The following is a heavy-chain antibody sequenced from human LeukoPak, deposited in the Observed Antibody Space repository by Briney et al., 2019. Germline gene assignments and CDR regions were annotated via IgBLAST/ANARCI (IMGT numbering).Heavy chain of an antibody. J-gene: IGHJ6*03. CDR3: ARDRALTVMVAATNYYYYYMDV. CDR1: GYTFTSYG. CDR2: ISAYNGNT. V-gene: IGHV1-18*01. D-gene: IGHD2-15*01. Sequence: ASVKVSCKASGYTFTSYGISWVRQAPGQGLEWMGWISAYNGNTNYAQKLQGRVTMTTDTSTSTAYMELRSLRSDDTAVYYCARDRALTVMVAATNYYYYYMDVWGKGTTVTVSS.